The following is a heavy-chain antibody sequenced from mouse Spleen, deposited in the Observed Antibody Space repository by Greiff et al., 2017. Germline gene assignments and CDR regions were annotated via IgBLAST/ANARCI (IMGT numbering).Heavy chain of an antibody. J-gene: IGHJ4*01. V-gene: IGHV1-64*01. CDR1: GYTFTSYW. Sequence: VQLQQPGAELVKPGASVKLSCKASGYTFTSYWMHWVKQRPGQGLEWIGMIHPNSGSTNYNEKFKSKATLTVDKSSSTAYMQLSSLTSEDSAVYYCARGGLGSYAMDYWGQGTSVTVSS. CDR3: ARGGLGSYAMDY. CDR2: IHPNSGST. D-gene: IGHD4-1*01.